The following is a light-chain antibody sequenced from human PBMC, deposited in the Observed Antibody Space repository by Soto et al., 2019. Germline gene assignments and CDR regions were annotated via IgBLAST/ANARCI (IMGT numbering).Light chain of an antibody. CDR1: SSNIGAGYN. Sequence: QSVLTQPPSVSGAPGQRVTISCAGSSSNIGAGYNVHWYQQLPGTAPKLLIHDNNNRPSGVPDRFSGSNSGSSASLAITGLQAEDEADYYCQSYDISLTGSVVFGGGTKLTVL. CDR3: QSYDISLTGSVV. J-gene: IGLJ2*01. CDR2: DNN. V-gene: IGLV1-40*01.